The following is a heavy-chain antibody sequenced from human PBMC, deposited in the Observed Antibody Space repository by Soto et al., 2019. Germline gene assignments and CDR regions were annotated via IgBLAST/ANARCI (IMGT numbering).Heavy chain of an antibody. CDR3: AVTVTGSRSPLAH. D-gene: IGHD3-9*01. Sequence: QVQLVQSGAEVKKPGSSVKVSCKASGGTFSINAISWVRQAPGQGLEWMGGIIPIYASPHYAQNFQGRVTVTADKATSTAYLELSRLKFADSAIYYCAVTVTGSRSPLAHWGRGTLVIVSS. V-gene: IGHV1-69*06. CDR1: GGTFSINA. CDR2: IIPIYASP. J-gene: IGHJ4*02.